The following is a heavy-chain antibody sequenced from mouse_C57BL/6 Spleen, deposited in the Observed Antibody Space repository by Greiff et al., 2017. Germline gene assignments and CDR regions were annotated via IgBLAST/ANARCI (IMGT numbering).Heavy chain of an antibody. D-gene: IGHD1-1*01. Sequence: VQLQQPGAELVKPGASVKMSCKASAYTFTSYWITWVKQRPGQGLEWIGDIYPGSGSTNYNEKFKSKATLTVDTSSSTAYMQLSSLTSEDSAVYYCAREDYYGSSYDWYFDVWGTGTTVTVSS. CDR1: AYTFTSYW. CDR3: AREDYYGSSYDWYFDV. CDR2: IYPGSGST. V-gene: IGHV1-55*01. J-gene: IGHJ1*03.